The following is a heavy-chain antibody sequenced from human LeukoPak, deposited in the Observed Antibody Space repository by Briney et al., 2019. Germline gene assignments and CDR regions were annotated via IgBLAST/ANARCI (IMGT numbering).Heavy chain of an antibody. CDR1: GFTFSSYA. J-gene: IGHJ4*02. CDR2: ISGSGGGT. Sequence: PGGSLRLSCAASGFTFSSYAMSWVRQAPGKGLEWVSAISGSGGGTYYADSVKGRFTISRDNSKNTLYLQMNSLRAEDTAVYYCAKNLHSSSSGPATPFDYWGQGTLVTVSS. CDR3: AKNLHSSSSGPATPFDY. D-gene: IGHD6-6*01. V-gene: IGHV3-23*01.